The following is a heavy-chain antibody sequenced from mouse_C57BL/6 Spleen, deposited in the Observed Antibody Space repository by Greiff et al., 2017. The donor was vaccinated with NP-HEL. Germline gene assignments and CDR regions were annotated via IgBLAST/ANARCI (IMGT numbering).Heavy chain of an antibody. CDR1: GYTFTSYW. CDR3: AREGLLWSYWYFDV. Sequence: VQLQQPGAELVKPGASVKLSCKASGYTFTSYWMHWVKQRPGRGIEWIGRIDPNSGGTKYNEKFKSKATLTVDKPSSTAYMQLSSLTSEDSAVYYCAREGLLWSYWYFDVWGTGTTVTVSS. V-gene: IGHV1-72*01. D-gene: IGHD1-1*02. J-gene: IGHJ1*03. CDR2: IDPNSGGT.